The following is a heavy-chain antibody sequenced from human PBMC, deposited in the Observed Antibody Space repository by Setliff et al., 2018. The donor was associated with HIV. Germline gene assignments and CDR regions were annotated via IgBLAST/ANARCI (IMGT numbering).Heavy chain of an antibody. J-gene: IGHJ3*02. CDR2: IYPGDSDT. CDR1: GYSFTTYW. V-gene: IGHV5-51*01. Sequence: PGESLKISCQGSGYSFTTYWIGWVRQMPGKGLEWMGIIYPGDSDTRYSPSFQGQVTISADKSISTAYLQWSNLKASDTAMYYCARRYYYDSSGYYYPYDAFDIWGQGTMVTVS. D-gene: IGHD3-22*01. CDR3: ARRYYYDSSGYYYPYDAFDI.